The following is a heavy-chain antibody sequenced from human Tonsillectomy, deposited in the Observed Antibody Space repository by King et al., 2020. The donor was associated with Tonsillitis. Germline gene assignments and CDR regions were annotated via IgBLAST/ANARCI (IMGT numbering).Heavy chain of an antibody. CDR1: GCSISTGYY. V-gene: IGHV4-38-2*01. D-gene: IGHD3-22*01. CDR2: FYHSGTT. CDR3: AKDMNYYDSSDRYFDL. J-gene: IGHJ2*01. Sequence: QLQESGPGLVKPSGTLSLTCAVSGCSISTGYYWGWIRQPPGKGLEWIGSFYHSGTTYYTPSLKSRVTISVDTSRNQFSLKLSSVTAADTAVYYCAKDMNYYDSSDRYFDLWGRGTLVTVSS.